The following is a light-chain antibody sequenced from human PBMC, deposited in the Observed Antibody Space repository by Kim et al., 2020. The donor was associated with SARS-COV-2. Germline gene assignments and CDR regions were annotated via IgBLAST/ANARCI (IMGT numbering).Light chain of an antibody. CDR1: PSLLHSNGYNY. CDR3: MQALQTPRS. V-gene: IGKV2-28*01. Sequence: EPASISCRSSPSLLHSNGYNYLDWYLQKPGQSPQLLIYLGSNRASGVPDRFSGSGSGTDFTLKISRVEAEDVGVYYCMQALQTPRSFGQGTKLEI. J-gene: IGKJ2*03. CDR2: LGS.